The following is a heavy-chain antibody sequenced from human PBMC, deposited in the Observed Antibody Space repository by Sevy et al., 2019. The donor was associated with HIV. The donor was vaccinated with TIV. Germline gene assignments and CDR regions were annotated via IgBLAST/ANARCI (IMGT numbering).Heavy chain of an antibody. CDR2: IKQDGSEK. CDR3: ARIGHSSSDGLDY. Sequence: GGSLRLSCAASGFTFSSYWMSWVRQAPGKGLEWVANIKQDGSEKYHVASVKGRFTISRDNAKNSLYLQMNSLRAEDTAVYYCARIGHSSSDGLDYWGQRTLVTVSS. V-gene: IGHV3-7*01. J-gene: IGHJ4*02. D-gene: IGHD6-6*01. CDR1: GFTFSSYW.